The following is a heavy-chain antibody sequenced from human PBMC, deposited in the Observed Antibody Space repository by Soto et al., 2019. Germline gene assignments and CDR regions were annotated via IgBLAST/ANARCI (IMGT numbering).Heavy chain of an antibody. CDR3: ARENYAAAVGTYMGHYDGMDV. V-gene: IGHV4-4*07. Sequence: SETLSLTCNVSGGSISSYYWSWIRRPAGKGLEWIGRIYYSGGTNYNPSLKSRVTMSVDTSKNQFSLKLSSVTAADTAVYYCARENYAAAVGTYMGHYDGMDVWGQGTTGTVS. D-gene: IGHD6-13*01. J-gene: IGHJ6*02. CDR2: IYYSGGT. CDR1: GGSISSYY.